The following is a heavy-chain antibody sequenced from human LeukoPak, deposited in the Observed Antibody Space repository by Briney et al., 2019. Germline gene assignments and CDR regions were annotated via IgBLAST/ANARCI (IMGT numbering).Heavy chain of an antibody. CDR1: GFTFSRYW. Sequence: PGGSLRLSCTASGFTFSRYWMTWVRQAPGKGLEWVANIKEDGSAKYYVDSMKGRFTISRDNAKNSLYLQINSLRAEDTAVYYCARDNLSMYSSSWYSFDYWGQGTLVTVSS. V-gene: IGHV3-7*01. D-gene: IGHD6-13*01. CDR3: ARDNLSMYSSSWYSFDY. J-gene: IGHJ4*02. CDR2: IKEDGSAK.